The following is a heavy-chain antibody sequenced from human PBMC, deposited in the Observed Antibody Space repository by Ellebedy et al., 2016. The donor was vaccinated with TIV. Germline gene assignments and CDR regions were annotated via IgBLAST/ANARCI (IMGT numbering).Heavy chain of an antibody. CDR2: IDWDDDK. J-gene: IGHJ6*02. CDR3: ARTPLSMVRGASYGMDV. V-gene: IGHV2-70*01. Sequence: SGPTLVXPTPTLTLTCTFSGFSLSTSGMCVSWIRQPPGKALEWLALIDWDDDKYYSTSLKTRLTISKDTSKNQVVLTMTNMDPVDTATYYCARTPLSMVRGASYGMDVWGQGTTVTVSS. CDR1: GFSLSTSGMC. D-gene: IGHD3-10*01.